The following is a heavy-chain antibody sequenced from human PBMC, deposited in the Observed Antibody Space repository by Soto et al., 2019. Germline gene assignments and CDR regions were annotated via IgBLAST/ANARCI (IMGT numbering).Heavy chain of an antibody. CDR1: GGSISSYY. V-gene: IGHV4-59*01. J-gene: IGHJ6*03. Sequence: SETLSLTCTVSGGSISSYYWSWIRQPPGKGLEWIGYIYYSGSTNYNPSPKSRVTISVDTSKNQFSLKLSSVTAADTAVYYCARARSGVPAATGPYYYYYNYMDVWGKGTTVTVSS. CDR3: ARARSGVPAATGPYYYYYNYMDV. D-gene: IGHD2-2*01. CDR2: IYYSGST.